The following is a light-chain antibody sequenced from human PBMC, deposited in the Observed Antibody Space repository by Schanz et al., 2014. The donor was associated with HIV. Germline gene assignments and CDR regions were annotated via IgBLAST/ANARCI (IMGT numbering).Light chain of an antibody. CDR3: QQYGSSPLFT. Sequence: ELVLTQSPATLSMSPGEEATLSCRVSQSVGSNVAWYQQKPGQAPRLLIYGASSRATGIPDRFSGSGSGTDFTLTISRLEPEDFAVYYCQQYGSSPLFTFGPGTKVDLK. CDR1: QSVGSN. V-gene: IGKV3-20*01. J-gene: IGKJ3*01. CDR2: GAS.